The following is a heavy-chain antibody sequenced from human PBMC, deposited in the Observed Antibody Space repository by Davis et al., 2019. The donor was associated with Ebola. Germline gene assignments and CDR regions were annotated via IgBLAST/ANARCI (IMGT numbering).Heavy chain of an antibody. CDR2: INSGSFTR. J-gene: IGHJ4*02. V-gene: IGHV3-11*04. Sequence: PGGSLRLSCAASGFTVSDYYMDWVRQAPGKGLEWVSYINSGSFTRYYADSVKGRFIISRDNAKNSLFLQMDSLGVEDTAIYYCTRGGGEDTASGDYWGQGTLVTVSS. D-gene: IGHD3-16*01. CDR1: GFTVSDYY. CDR3: TRGGGEDTASGDY.